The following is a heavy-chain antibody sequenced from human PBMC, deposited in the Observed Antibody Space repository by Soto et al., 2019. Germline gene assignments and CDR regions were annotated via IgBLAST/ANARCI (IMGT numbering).Heavy chain of an antibody. D-gene: IGHD5-12*01. J-gene: IGHJ4*02. CDR3: ARVGDYSGYDLREYYFDY. CDR1: GFTFTSSA. V-gene: IGHV1-58*01. CDR2: IVVGSGNT. Sequence: SVKVSCKASGFTFTSSAVQWVRQARGQRLEWIGWIVVGSGNTNYAQKFQERVTMTRDISTSTAYMELRSLRSDDTAVYYCARVGDYSGYDLREYYFDYWGQGTLVTVSS.